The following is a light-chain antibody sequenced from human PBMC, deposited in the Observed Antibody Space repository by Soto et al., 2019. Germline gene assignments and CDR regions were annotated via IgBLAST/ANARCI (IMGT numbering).Light chain of an antibody. V-gene: IGKV1-5*01. CDR3: QQYNSYSGT. CDR2: DAS. CDR1: QSISSW. J-gene: IGKJ1*01. Sequence: DIQMTQSPSTLSASVGDRVTITCRASQSISSWLAWYQQKPGKAPKLLIYDASSLESGVPSRFSGSGSGTEFTLTIISLQADDFATYYCQQYNSYSGTFGQGTKVDIK.